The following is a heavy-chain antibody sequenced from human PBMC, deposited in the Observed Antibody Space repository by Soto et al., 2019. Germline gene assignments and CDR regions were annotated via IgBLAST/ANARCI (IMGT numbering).Heavy chain of an antibody. V-gene: IGHV4-59*08. CDR3: ARGRGHSGYGTEGLFDY. Sequence: QVQLHHSGPGLVKPSETLSLTCTVSGNSISSYYWSWIREPPGKALEWIGYIFYSGSTNYNPSLKRRVTLSIDTSKNHFSLKLSSVTAADTAVYYCARGRGHSGYGTEGLFDYWGQGTLVTVSS. J-gene: IGHJ4*02. D-gene: IGHD5-12*01. CDR1: GNSISSYY. CDR2: IFYSGST.